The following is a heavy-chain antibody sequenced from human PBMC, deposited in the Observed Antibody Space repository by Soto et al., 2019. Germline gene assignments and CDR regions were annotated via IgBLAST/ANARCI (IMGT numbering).Heavy chain of an antibody. CDR2: INHSGST. CDR1: GGSFSGYY. V-gene: IGHV4-34*01. J-gene: IGHJ5*02. CDR3: ARVPSSSYSSSRRGWFDP. Sequence: QVQLQQWGAGLLKPSETLSLTCAVYGGSFSGYYWSWIRQPPGKGLEWIGEINHSGSTNYNPSLKSRVTISIDTSKNQFSLKLSSVTAADTAVYYCARVPSSSYSSSRRGWFDPWGQGTLVTVSS. D-gene: IGHD6-13*01.